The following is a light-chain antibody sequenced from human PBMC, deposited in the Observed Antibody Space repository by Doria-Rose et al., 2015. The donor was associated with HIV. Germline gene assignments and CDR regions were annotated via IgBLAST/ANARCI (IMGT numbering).Light chain of an antibody. CDR1: QSFSSTY. J-gene: IGKJ1*01. CDR2: DGS. Sequence: TQSPGTLPLSPGERATLSCRASQSFSSTYLAWYQQKPGQAHSLLIYDGSTRATGIPDRFSASGSRTDFTLTINRLEPEDFALYYCHQYGTSWTFGQGTKVEI. V-gene: IGKV3-20*01. CDR3: HQYGTSWT.